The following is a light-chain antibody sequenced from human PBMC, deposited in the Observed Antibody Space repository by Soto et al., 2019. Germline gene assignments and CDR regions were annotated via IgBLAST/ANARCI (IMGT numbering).Light chain of an antibody. CDR3: QQYNNWPPYT. Sequence: EIVMTQSPATLSVSPGERATLSCRASQSVSSNLAWYQQKPGQPPRLPIYGASTRASGIPGRFSGSGSGTEFTLTISSLQSEDFAVYYCQQYNNWPPYTFGQGTKLEIK. CDR2: GAS. CDR1: QSVSSN. V-gene: IGKV3-15*01. J-gene: IGKJ2*01.